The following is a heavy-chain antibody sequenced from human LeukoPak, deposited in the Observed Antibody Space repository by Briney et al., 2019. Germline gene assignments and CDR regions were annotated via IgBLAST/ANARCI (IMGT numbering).Heavy chain of an antibody. CDR1: GYSFSSYW. CDR2: IDPSDSYT. D-gene: IGHD6-6*01. J-gene: IGHJ4*02. V-gene: IGHV5-10-1*01. CDR3: VRPIGSSFDY. Sequence: GESLRISCKGSGYSFSSYWISWVRQMPGKGLEWMGRIDPSDSYTNYSPSFQGHVTISADKSISTAYLQWSSLKASDSAMYYCVRPIGSSFDYWGQGTLVTVSS.